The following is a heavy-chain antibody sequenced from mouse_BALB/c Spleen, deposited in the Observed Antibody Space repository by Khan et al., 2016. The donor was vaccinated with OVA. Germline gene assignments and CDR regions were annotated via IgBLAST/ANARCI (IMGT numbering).Heavy chain of an antibody. D-gene: IGHD2-2*01. CDR3: ARHGYVAWFAY. Sequence: MQLEESGPELMRPGASVKISCKASGYSFTTYYIHWVKQSHGKSLEWIGYIDPFNGVTSYNQKFKGKATLTVDKSSSTAYMHLSSLTSEDSAVYYCARHGYVAWFAYWGQGTLVTVSA. V-gene: IGHV1S135*01. CDR2: IDPFNGVT. J-gene: IGHJ3*01. CDR1: GYSFTTYY.